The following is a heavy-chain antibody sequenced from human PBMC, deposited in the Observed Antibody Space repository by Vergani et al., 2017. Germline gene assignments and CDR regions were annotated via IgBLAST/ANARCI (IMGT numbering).Heavy chain of an antibody. CDR1: GYSFTTYW. CDR3: ARQYCSSTSCYYFDS. V-gene: IGHV5-51*01. J-gene: IGHJ4*02. Sequence: EVQLVQSGVEVKKPGESLKISCKGSGYSFTTYWIAWVRQMPGKGLEWMGVIYPGDSDTRYSPSFQGQVTISADKSISTAYLQWSSLKASDTAMYYCARQYCSSTSCYYFDSWGQGTLVTVSS. CDR2: IYPGDSDT. D-gene: IGHD2-2*01.